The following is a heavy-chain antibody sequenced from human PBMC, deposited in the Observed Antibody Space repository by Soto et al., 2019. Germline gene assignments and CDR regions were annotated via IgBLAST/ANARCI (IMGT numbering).Heavy chain of an antibody. J-gene: IGHJ4*02. CDR1: GFTLSSYP. CDR2: VSVDAGTT. V-gene: IGHV3-23*01. Sequence: VQLLESGGDLVQRGGSLRLSCAASGFTLSSYPMSWVRQAPGKGLQWVASVSVDAGTTYYADSVKGRFTISRDNSKNTLHLQMDSVRADDTAVYYCAKDGIRGIHIDNWGQGTPVTVSS. CDR3: AKDGIRGIHIDN.